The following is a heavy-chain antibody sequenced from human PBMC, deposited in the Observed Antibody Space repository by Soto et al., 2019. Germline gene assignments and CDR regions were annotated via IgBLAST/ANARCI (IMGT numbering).Heavy chain of an antibody. Sequence: QMQLVQSGAEVKKPVASVKVSCKASGYTFTSYDFNWVRQASGQGLEWLGWMHPASGNTGYAQKFQGRLTLTRDISVGTAYMELSGLTSEDTAVYYCTRNPPATGTFDSWGQGSLVTVSS. V-gene: IGHV1-8*01. CDR1: GYTFTSYD. J-gene: IGHJ4*02. CDR3: TRNPPATGTFDS. D-gene: IGHD1-1*01. CDR2: MHPASGNT.